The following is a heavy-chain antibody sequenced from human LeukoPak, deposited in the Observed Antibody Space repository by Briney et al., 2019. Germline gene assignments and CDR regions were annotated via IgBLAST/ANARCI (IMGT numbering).Heavy chain of an antibody. CDR2: ISGSGGST. Sequence: GGSLRLSCAASGFTFSSYAMSWVRQAPGKGLEWVSAISGSGGSTYYADSVKGRFTISRDNSKNTLYLQMNSLRAEDTAVYYCAKDHYRRTDSSSPYYYYMDVWGKGTTVTVSS. V-gene: IGHV3-23*01. J-gene: IGHJ6*03. CDR1: GFTFSSYA. CDR3: AKDHYRRTDSSSPYYYYMDV. D-gene: IGHD6-6*01.